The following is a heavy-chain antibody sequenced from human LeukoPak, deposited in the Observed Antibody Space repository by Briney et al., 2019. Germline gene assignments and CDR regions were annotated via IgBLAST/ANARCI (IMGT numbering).Heavy chain of an antibody. CDR1: GGSISSTNW. J-gene: IGHJ4*02. CDR2: VYHSGST. V-gene: IGHV4-4*02. D-gene: IGHD6-13*01. CDR3: ARSTTGYSTSWINY. Sequence: NPSETLSLTCAVSGGSISSTNWWTWVRQPPGKGLEWIGDVYHSGSTNYSPSLRSRVTISLDKSKNQFSLKLNSVTAADTAVYYCARSTTGYSTSWINYWGQGILVTVSS.